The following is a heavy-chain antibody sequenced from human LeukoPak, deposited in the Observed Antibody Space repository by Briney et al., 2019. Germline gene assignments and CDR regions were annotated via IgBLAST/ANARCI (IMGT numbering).Heavy chain of an antibody. CDR3: ARHSPAAGTSAFDI. CDR1: GGSISSGDYY. Sequence: SQTLSLTCTVSGGSISSGDYYWSWIRQPPGKGLEWIGYIYYSGSTYYNPSLKSRVTISVDTSKNQFSLKLSSVTAADTAVYSCARHSPAAGTSAFDIWGQRTMVTVSS. J-gene: IGHJ3*02. D-gene: IGHD6-13*01. V-gene: IGHV4-30-4*01. CDR2: IYYSGST.